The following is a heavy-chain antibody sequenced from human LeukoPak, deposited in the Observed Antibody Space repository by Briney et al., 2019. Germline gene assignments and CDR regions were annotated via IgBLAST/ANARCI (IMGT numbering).Heavy chain of an antibody. D-gene: IGHD6-13*01. CDR2: ISGGGTNT. V-gene: IGHV3-23*01. CDR3: AKQGYSSSWLYFDY. J-gene: IGHJ4*02. Sequence: PGGSLRLSCTASGFTFSTFAVSWVRQAPGKGLQWVSAISGGGTNTYYADSVRGRFTISRDNSKNTLYLQMNSLRAEDTAVYYCAKQGYSSSWLYFDYWGPGTLVTVSS. CDR1: GFTFSTFA.